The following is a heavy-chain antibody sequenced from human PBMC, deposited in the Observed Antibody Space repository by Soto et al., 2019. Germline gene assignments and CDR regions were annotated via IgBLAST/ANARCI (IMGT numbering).Heavy chain of an antibody. CDR3: ARETYGDYVGYFDP. Sequence: ASVKVSCKASGYTFTRSGISWVRQAPGQRPEWMGWISSYNGDTNYAQTFQGRVTMTTDTSTSTAYMELRSLRSDDTSVYYCARETYGDYVGYFDPWGQGILVTVSS. CDR1: GYTFTRSG. V-gene: IGHV1-18*01. CDR2: ISSYNGDT. D-gene: IGHD4-17*01. J-gene: IGHJ4*02.